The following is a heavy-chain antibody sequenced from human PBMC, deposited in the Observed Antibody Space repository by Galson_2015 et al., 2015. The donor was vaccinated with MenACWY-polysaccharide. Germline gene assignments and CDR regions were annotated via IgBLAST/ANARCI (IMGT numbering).Heavy chain of an antibody. CDR2: IKSDGSIT. J-gene: IGHJ3*02. CDR1: GLRFSSFW. Sequence: SLRLSCEAYGLRFSSFWMNWVRQVPGEGLVWVSRIKSDGSITTYADSVKGRFTISRDNAKNTLYLQMNSLRAEDKAVYYCAREREHCDGITCYKPFYIWGQGTMVTVSS. V-gene: IGHV3-74*01. CDR3: AREREHCDGITCYKPFYI. D-gene: IGHD2-21*01.